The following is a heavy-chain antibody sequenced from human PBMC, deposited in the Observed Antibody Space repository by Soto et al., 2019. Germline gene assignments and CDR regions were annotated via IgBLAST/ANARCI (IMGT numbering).Heavy chain of an antibody. Sequence: QVTLKESGPVLVKPTETLTLTCTVSGFSLSNARMGVSWIRQPPGKALEWLAHIFSNDEKSYSTSLKSRLTISKDTSKSQVVLTMTNMDPVDTATYYCARIRPCSGGSCTNWHFDLWGRGTLVTVSS. CDR2: IFSNDEK. D-gene: IGHD2-15*01. CDR3: ARIRPCSGGSCTNWHFDL. CDR1: GFSLSNARMG. V-gene: IGHV2-26*01. J-gene: IGHJ2*01.